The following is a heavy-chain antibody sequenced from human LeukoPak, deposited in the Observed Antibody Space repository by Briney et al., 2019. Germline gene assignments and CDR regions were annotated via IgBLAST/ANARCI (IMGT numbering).Heavy chain of an antibody. V-gene: IGHV1-46*01. J-gene: IGHJ4*02. CDR2: INPSGGST. CDR1: GYTFTSYF. D-gene: IGHD3-9*01. Sequence: ASVKVSCTASGYTFTSYFMHWGRQSSGQRLGWMGIINPSGGSTTYAQKFPGRVTMPRDTSTSTVYIELRSLRSEDTAVYYCSRGPSASDWFVFGGPYWGQGTLVTVSS. CDR3: SRGPSASDWFVFGGPY.